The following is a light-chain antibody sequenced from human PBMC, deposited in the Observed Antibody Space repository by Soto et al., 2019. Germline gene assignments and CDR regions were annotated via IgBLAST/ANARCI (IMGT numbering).Light chain of an antibody. CDR1: QSALYRSNNKNY. J-gene: IGKJ1*01. Sequence: DIVMTQSPDSLAVSLGERATINCKSSQSALYRSNNKNYLAWYQQKPGQPPKLLIYWASTRESGVPDRFSGSGSGTDFTLTISSLQAEDVAVYYCQQYYSTPRTFGQGTKVEIK. CDR3: QQYYSTPRT. V-gene: IGKV4-1*01. CDR2: WAS.